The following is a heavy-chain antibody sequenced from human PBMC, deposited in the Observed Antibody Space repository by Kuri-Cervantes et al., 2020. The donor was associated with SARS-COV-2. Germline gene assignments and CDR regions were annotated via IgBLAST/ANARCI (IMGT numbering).Heavy chain of an antibody. V-gene: IGHV3-23*01. Sequence: LSLTCAASGFTFSSYAMSWVRQAPGKGLEWVSAISGSGGSTYYADSVKGRFTISRDNSKNSLYLQMNSLRTEDTALYYCAKDSEDCSSTSCYIDYWGQGTLVTVSS. D-gene: IGHD2-2*01. CDR3: AKDSEDCSSTSCYIDY. CDR2: ISGSGGST. CDR1: GFTFSSYA. J-gene: IGHJ4*02.